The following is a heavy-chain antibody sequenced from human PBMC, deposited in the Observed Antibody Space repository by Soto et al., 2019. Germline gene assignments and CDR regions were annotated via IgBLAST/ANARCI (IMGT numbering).Heavy chain of an antibody. Sequence: SETLSLTCTVSGGSISSGGYYWSWIRQHPGKGLEWIGYIYYSGSTYYNPSLKSRVTISVDTSKNQFSLKPSSVTAADTAVYYCASAHRGYCSSTSCYDANYMDVWGKGTTVTVSS. J-gene: IGHJ6*03. V-gene: IGHV4-31*03. CDR2: IYYSGST. D-gene: IGHD2-2*01. CDR1: GGSISSGGYY. CDR3: ASAHRGYCSSTSCYDANYMDV.